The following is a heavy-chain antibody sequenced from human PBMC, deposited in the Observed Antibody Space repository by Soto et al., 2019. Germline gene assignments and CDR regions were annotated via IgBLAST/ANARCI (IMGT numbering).Heavy chain of an antibody. CDR3: ARGVRYYSSEKPANFDY. CDR1: GFTFSDYY. V-gene: IGHV3-11*05. CDR2: ISVSSTYA. J-gene: IGHJ4*02. D-gene: IGHD3-10*01. Sequence: QVQLLESGGGLVKPGGSLRLSCAASGFTFSDYYMSWIRQAPGKGLECVAYISVSSTYANYADSVEGRFTISRDNAENSRFLQRNSLRADDTAVYYCARGVRYYSSEKPANFDYWGQGALVTVSS.